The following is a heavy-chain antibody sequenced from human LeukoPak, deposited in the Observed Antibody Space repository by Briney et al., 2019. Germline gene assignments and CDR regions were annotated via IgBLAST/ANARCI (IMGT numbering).Heavy chain of an antibody. D-gene: IGHD6-25*01. V-gene: IGHV3-23*01. Sequence: GSLRLSCAASGFTFSNYAMSWVRQAPGKGLEWVSAITGDGGTTYYSDSVKGRFTISRDNSESTLHLQMGSLSPEDTAIYYCAKDLAGTGWPIDYWGQGTLVTVSS. CDR1: GFTFSNYA. CDR3: AKDLAGTGWPIDY. CDR2: ITGDGGTT. J-gene: IGHJ4*02.